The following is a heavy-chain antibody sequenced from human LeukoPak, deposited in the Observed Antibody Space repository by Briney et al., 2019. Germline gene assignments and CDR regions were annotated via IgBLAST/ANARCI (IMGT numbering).Heavy chain of an antibody. CDR1: GGTFSSFT. J-gene: IGHJ4*02. V-gene: IGHV1-69*13. CDR2: IIPIFGTA. Sequence: SVKVSCKASGGTFSSFTISWVRQAPGQGLEWMGGIIPIFGTANYAQKFRGRVTITADESTSTAYMELSSLRSEDTAVYYCASVLYCGADCYSGRYFFDYWGQGTLVTVSS. D-gene: IGHD2-21*02. CDR3: ASVLYCGADCYSGRYFFDY.